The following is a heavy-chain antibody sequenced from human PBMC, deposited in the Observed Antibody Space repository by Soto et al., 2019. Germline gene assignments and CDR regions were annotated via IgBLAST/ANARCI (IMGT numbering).Heavy chain of an antibody. Sequence: ASVKVSCTESGYTFTIYYMHWVRQAPGQGLEWMGIINPSGGSTSYAQKFQGRVTMTRDTSTSTVYMELSSLRSEDTAVYYCARGIALGPYDSSGYFPPAAEYFQHWGQGTLVTVSS. CDR3: ARGIALGPYDSSGYFPPAAEYFQH. D-gene: IGHD3-22*01. V-gene: IGHV1-46*01. J-gene: IGHJ1*01. CDR1: GYTFTIYY. CDR2: INPSGGST.